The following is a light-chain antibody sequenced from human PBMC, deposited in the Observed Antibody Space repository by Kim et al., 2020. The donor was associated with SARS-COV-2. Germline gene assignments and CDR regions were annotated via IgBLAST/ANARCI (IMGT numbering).Light chain of an antibody. Sequence: EIVMTQSPATLSVSPGERATLSCRASQSVSSNLAWYQQKPGQAPRLLIYGASTRATGIPARFSGSGSGTEFTLTISSLQSEDFAVYYCRQYNNLTITFGQGTRMGI. CDR3: RQYNNLTIT. J-gene: IGKJ5*01. V-gene: IGKV3-15*01. CDR2: GAS. CDR1: QSVSSN.